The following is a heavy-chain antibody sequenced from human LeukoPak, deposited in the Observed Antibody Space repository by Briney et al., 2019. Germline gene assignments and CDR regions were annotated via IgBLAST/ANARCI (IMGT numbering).Heavy chain of an antibody. CDR3: AKLKQWQPQRYFFEY. V-gene: IGHV3-23*01. J-gene: IGHJ4*02. CDR1: GFTFSSYA. Sequence: GGSLRFSCAASGFTFSSYAMSWVRQAPGKGLEWVSTFSGTSSTSYADAVKGRVTISRDNSKNTLYLQMNSLRAEDTAVYYCAKLKQWQPQRYFFEYWGQGALVTVAS. D-gene: IGHD6-19*01. CDR2: FSGTSST.